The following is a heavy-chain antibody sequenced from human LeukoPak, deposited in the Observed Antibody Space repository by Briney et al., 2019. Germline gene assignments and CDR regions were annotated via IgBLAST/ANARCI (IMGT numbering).Heavy chain of an antibody. D-gene: IGHD3-3*01. V-gene: IGHV1-2*02. J-gene: IGHJ6*03. CDR1: GYTFTGYY. Sequence: ASVKVSCKASGYTFTGYYMHWVRQAPGQGLEWMGWINPNSGGTNYAQKFQGRVTMTRATSISTAYMGLSRLTSDDTAVYYCVRDQPLRFLEWNHYYYYYMDVWGKGTTVTVSS. CDR2: INPNSGGT. CDR3: VRDQPLRFLEWNHYYYYYMDV.